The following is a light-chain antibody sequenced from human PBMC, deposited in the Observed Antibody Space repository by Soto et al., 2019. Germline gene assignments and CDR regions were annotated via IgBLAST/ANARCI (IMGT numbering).Light chain of an antibody. CDR3: QQYGGSPQFT. CDR2: GAS. V-gene: IGKV3-20*01. J-gene: IGKJ3*01. Sequence: EIVLTQSPGTLSLSPGESATLSCRASQSVTSTYLAWYQQKPGQAPRLLIYGASSRATGVPDRISGSGSGTDFTLTISSLEPGDFGVYFCQQYGGSPQFTFGPGTRVEI. CDR1: QSVTSTY.